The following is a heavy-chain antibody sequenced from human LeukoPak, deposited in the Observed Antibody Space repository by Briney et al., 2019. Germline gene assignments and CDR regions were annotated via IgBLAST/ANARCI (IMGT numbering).Heavy chain of an antibody. CDR2: IYHTGIT. CDR1: GDSINTSNY. V-gene: IGHV4-38-2*01. CDR3: ATDNGPWGYDALDV. D-gene: IGHD3-16*01. J-gene: IGHJ3*01. Sequence: SETLSLTCLVSGDSINTSNYWGWIRQPPGKGLEWIGSIYHTGITYYNPSLKSRVTLSVDTSKNQFSLRMNSVTAADTAFYYCATDNGPWGYDALDVWGQGTVVTVSS.